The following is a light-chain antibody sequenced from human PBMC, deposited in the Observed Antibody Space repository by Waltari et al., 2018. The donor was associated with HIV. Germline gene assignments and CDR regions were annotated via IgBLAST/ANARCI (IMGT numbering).Light chain of an antibody. CDR3: CSYAGTFRV. V-gene: IGLV2-11*01. CDR1: SSDVGAYYF. J-gene: IGLJ3*02. CDR2: DVS. Sequence: QSALAQPRSVSGSPGQSVTISCTGTSSDVGAYYFVSWYQQHPGIAPKLIIYDVSKRPAGVPDRFAGSKSGSTASLTISGLQAEEEADYHCCSYAGTFRVFGGGTKLTVL.